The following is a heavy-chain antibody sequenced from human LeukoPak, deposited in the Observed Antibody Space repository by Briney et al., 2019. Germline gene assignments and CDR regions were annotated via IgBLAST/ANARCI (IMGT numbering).Heavy chain of an antibody. CDR1: GYTFTSYD. Sequence: ASVTVSCKASGYTFTSYDINWVRQATGQGLERMGWMNPNSGNTGYAQKFQGRVTMTRNTSISTAYMELSSLRSEDTAVYYCARGSKRWLQFPDYWGQGTLVTVSS. CDR2: MNPNSGNT. D-gene: IGHD5-24*01. J-gene: IGHJ4*02. CDR3: ARGSKRWLQFPDY. V-gene: IGHV1-8*01.